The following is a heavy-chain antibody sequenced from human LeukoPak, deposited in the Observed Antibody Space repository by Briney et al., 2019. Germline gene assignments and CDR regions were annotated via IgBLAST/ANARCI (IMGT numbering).Heavy chain of an antibody. D-gene: IGHD3-10*01. V-gene: IGHV4-39*01. CDR3: ASPYGSVSYYLDY. J-gene: IGHJ4*02. CDR1: GGSISSSSYY. Sequence: SETLSLTCTVSGGSISSSSYYWGWIRQPPGKGLEWIGSIYYTGSTYYNPSLKSRVTISVDTSKNQFSLKLRSVTAADTAVYYCASPYGSVSYYLDYWGQGTLVTVSS. CDR2: IYYTGST.